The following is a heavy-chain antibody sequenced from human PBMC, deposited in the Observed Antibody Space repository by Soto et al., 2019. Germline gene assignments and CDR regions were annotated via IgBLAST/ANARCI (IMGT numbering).Heavy chain of an antibody. V-gene: IGHV1-18*01. CDR1: GYTFTSYG. D-gene: IGHD3-10*01. CDR3: ARVEITMVRGVPPDY. CDR2: ISAYNGNT. J-gene: IGHJ4*02. Sequence: ASVKVSCKASGYTFTSYGISWVRQAPGQGLEWMGWISAYNGNTNYAQKLQGRVTMTTDTSTSTAYMELRSLRSDDTAVYYCARVEITMVRGVPPDYWGQGTLVTVSS.